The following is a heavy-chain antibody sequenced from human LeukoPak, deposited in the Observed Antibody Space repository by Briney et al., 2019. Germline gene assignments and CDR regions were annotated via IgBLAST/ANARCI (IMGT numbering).Heavy chain of an antibody. CDR3: TPEFGAADDSDI. V-gene: IGHV3-15*01. D-gene: IGHD1-26*01. CDR2: IRSKTDGGTT. CDR1: GFIFSSYG. Sequence: GGSLRLSCAASGFIFSSYGMSWVRQAPGKGLEWVGRIRSKTDGGTTEYAAPVKGRFIISRDDSKNTLYLQMNSLKTEDTAVYYCTPEFGAADDSDIWGQGTMVTVSS. J-gene: IGHJ3*02.